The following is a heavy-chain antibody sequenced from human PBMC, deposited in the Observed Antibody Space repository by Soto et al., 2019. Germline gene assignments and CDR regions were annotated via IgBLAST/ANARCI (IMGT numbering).Heavy chain of an antibody. CDR3: AKGRSRIVVVTATPF. CDR1: GFTFSSYG. D-gene: IGHD2-21*02. CDR2: ISYDGSNK. V-gene: IGHV3-30*18. J-gene: IGHJ4*02. Sequence: QVQLVESGGGVVQPGRSLRLSCAASGFTFSSYGMHWVRQAPGKGLEWVAVISYDGSNKYYADSVKGRFTISRDNSKNTLYLQMNSLRAEDTAVYYGAKGRSRIVVVTATPFWGQGTLVTVSS.